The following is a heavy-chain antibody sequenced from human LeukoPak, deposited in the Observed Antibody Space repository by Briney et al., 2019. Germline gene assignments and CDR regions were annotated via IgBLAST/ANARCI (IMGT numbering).Heavy chain of an antibody. CDR1: GGSFSGYY. CDR3: ARRLGGSTNFEY. J-gene: IGHJ4*02. CDR2: IDHTGST. V-gene: IGHV4-34*01. D-gene: IGHD1-26*01. Sequence: PSETLSLTCAVYGGSFSGYYWSWIRQPPGKGLEWIGEIDHTGSTSYNPSFKSRVTISVDTSKNQFSLKLRSVTAADTALYYCARRLGGSTNFEYWGQGTLVTVSS.